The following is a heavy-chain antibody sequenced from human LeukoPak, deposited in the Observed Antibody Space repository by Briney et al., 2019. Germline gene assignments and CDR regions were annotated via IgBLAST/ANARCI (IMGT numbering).Heavy chain of an antibody. Sequence: SVKFSCKASGGTFSSYAISWVRQAPGQGLEWMGRIIPILGIANYAQKFQGRVTITADKSTSTAYMELSSLRSEDPAVYYCARDQGVCSGGSSYPNFDYWGQGTLVTVSS. V-gene: IGHV1-69*04. CDR2: IIPILGIA. CDR1: GGTFSSYA. CDR3: ARDQGVCSGGSSYPNFDY. J-gene: IGHJ4*02. D-gene: IGHD2-15*01.